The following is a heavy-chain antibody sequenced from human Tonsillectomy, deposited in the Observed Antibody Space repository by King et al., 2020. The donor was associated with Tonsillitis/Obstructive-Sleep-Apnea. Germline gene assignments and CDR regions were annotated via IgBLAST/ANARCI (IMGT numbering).Heavy chain of an antibody. CDR2: ISYDGSDK. CDR1: GFTFSSYP. D-gene: IGHD3-16*01. Sequence: VQLVESGGGVVQPGRSLRLSCAASGFTFSSYPMHWVRQAPGKGLEWVAVISYDGSDKYYADSVKGRFTLSSDNSKNTLYLQMNSLRDEDTAVYHCARDLGGASGYWGQGTLVIVSS. CDR3: ARDLGGASGY. V-gene: IGHV3-30*04. J-gene: IGHJ4*02.